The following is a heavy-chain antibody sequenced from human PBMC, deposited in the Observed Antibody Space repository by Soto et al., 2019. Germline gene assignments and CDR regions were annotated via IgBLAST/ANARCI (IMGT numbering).Heavy chain of an antibody. CDR2: IYYSGST. Sequence: NPSETLSLTCTVSGGSISSYYWSWIRQPPGKGLEWIGYIYYSGSTNYNPSLKSRVTISVDTSKNQFSLKLSSVTAADTAVYYCASITDYYGFLYFDYWGQGTLVTVSS. CDR3: ASITDYYGFLYFDY. D-gene: IGHD3-10*01. CDR1: GGSISSYY. J-gene: IGHJ4*02. V-gene: IGHV4-59*01.